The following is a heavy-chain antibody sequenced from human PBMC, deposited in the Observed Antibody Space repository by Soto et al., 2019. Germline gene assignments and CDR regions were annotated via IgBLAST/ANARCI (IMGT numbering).Heavy chain of an antibody. J-gene: IGHJ4*02. Sequence: QVQLVESGGGVVQPGRSLRLSCAASGFTFSSYGMHWVRQAPGKGLEWVAVISYDGSNKYYADFVKGRFTISRDNSKNTLYLQMNSLRAEDTAVYYCAKADRVRGVKDFDYWGQGTLVTVSS. CDR3: AKADRVRGVKDFDY. D-gene: IGHD3-10*01. V-gene: IGHV3-30*18. CDR1: GFTFSSYG. CDR2: ISYDGSNK.